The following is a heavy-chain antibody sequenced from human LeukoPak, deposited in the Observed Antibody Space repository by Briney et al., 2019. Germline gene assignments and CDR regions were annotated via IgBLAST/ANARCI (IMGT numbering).Heavy chain of an antibody. V-gene: IGHV1-8*01. CDR2: MNPNSGDT. D-gene: IGHD6-19*01. J-gene: IGHJ4*02. Sequence: VASVKVSCKASGYTFTSSDINWVRQATGQGLEWMGWMNPNSGDTGYAQRFQGRVTITRNTSISTAYMELSSLRSEDTGVYYCARGGAGTLEAVDWGQGTLVTVS. CDR1: GYTFTSSD. CDR3: ARGGAGTLEAVD.